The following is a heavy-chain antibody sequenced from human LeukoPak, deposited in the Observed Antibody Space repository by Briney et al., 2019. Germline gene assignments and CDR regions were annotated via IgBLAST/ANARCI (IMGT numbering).Heavy chain of an antibody. J-gene: IGHJ4*02. V-gene: IGHV5-51*01. D-gene: IGHD3-22*01. CDR2: IYPGDSDT. CDR1: GYSSSNHW. Sequence: GESLKISCKVSGYSSSNHWIGWVRQMPGKGLEWMGIIYPGDSDTRYSPSFQGQVTISADKSISTAYLQWSSLKASDTAMYYCARRAYYYDSSGYYYYFDYWGQGTLVTVSS. CDR3: ARRAYYYDSSGYYYYFDY.